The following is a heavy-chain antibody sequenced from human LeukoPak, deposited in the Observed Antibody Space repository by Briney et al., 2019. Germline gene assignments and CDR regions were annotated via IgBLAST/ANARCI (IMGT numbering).Heavy chain of an antibody. D-gene: IGHD3-22*01. CDR2: ISGSGGST. CDR1: GFTFSSYA. V-gene: IGHV3-23*01. CDR3: AKKRNDPDDSSGYYGY. J-gene: IGHJ4*02. Sequence: GGSLRLSCAASGFTFSSYAMSWVRQAPGKGLEWVSAISGSGGSTYYADSVKGRFTISRDNSKNTLYLQMNSLRAEDTAVYYCAKKRNDPDDSSGYYGYWGQGTLVTVSS.